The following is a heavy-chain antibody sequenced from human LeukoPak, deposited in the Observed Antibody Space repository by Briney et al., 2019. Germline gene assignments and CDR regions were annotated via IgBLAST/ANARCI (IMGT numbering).Heavy chain of an antibody. CDR3: ARGVRGKGATLLYYFDY. J-gene: IGHJ4*02. CDR1: GGTFSSYA. CDR2: IIPILGIA. V-gene: IGHV1-69*04. D-gene: IGHD1-26*01. Sequence: ASVKVSCKASGGTFSSYAISWVRQAPGQGLEWMGRIIPILGIANYAQKFQGRVTMTRNTSISTAYMELSSLRSEDTAVYYCARGVRGKGATLLYYFDYWGQGTLVTVSS.